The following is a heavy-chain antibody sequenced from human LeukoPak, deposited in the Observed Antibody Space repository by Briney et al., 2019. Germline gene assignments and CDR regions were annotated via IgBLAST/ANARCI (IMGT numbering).Heavy chain of an antibody. V-gene: IGHV3-21*01. J-gene: IGHJ4*02. Sequence: GGSLRLSCAASGFIFSHYSMNWVRQAPGKGLEWVSSISSRSSYIFYADSMKGRFTISRDNAENSLYPQINSLRPDDTAVYYCATGRGDGTFDYWGQGTLVTVSS. CDR2: ISSRSSYI. CDR3: ATGRGDGTFDY. CDR1: GFIFSHYS. D-gene: IGHD4-17*01.